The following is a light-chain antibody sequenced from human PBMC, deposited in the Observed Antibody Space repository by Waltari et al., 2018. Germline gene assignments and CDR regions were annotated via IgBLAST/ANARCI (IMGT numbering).Light chain of an antibody. CDR3: QQRSNWTPHT. Sequence: EIVLTQSPATLSLSPGDTATLSCRASQSVGSYLAWYQQKPGLPPRLLIYDASNRATGVPARFRGSGSGTDFTLTISSLEAEDFAVYYCQQRSNWTPHTFGQGARLEIK. V-gene: IGKV3-11*01. J-gene: IGKJ2*01. CDR2: DAS. CDR1: QSVGSY.